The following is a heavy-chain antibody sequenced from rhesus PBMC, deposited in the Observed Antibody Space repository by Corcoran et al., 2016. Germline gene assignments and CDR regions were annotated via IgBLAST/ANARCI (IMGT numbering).Heavy chain of an antibody. V-gene: IGHV4-169*02. D-gene: IGHD1-1-1*01. J-gene: IGHJ6*01. CDR2: IYGSGSST. Sequence: QLQLQESGPGLVKPSETLSVTCAVSGGSISRSYWIWIRQAPGKGLEWIGYIYGSGSSTNYNPSLKSRVTLSVDTSKNQLSMKLSAVTAADTAVYYCASTGMEDSWGQGVVVTVSS. CDR3: ASTGMEDS. CDR1: GGSISRSY.